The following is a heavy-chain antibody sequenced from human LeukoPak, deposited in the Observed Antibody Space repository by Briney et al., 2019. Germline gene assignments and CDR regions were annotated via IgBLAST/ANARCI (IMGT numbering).Heavy chain of an antibody. J-gene: IGHJ4*02. D-gene: IGHD6-19*01. V-gene: IGHV1-2*02. CDR1: GYTFTGYY. CDR2: INPNSGGT. CDR3: ARPGTQWLVLGSLGY. Sequence: ASVKVSCKASGYTFTGYYMHWVRQAPGQGLEWMGWINPNSGGTNYAQKFQGRVTMTRDTSISTAYMELSRLRSDDTAVYYCARPGTQWLVLGSLGYWGQGTLVTVSS.